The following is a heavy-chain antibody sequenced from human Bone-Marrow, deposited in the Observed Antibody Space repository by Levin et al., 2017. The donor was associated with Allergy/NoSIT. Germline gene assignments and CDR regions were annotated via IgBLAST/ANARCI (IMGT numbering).Heavy chain of an antibody. V-gene: IGHV1-8*01. CDR2: MIPNSGNT. Sequence: ASVKVSCKASGYTFTTYDINWVRQATGQGLEWMGWMIPNSGNTGYAQKFQGRVTMTRNTSISTAYMELSSLRSEDTAVYYCARSVVVRGIQLWTFDYWGQGTLVTVSS. CDR3: ARSVVVRGIQLWTFDY. CDR1: GYTFTTYD. D-gene: IGHD5-18*01. J-gene: IGHJ4*02.